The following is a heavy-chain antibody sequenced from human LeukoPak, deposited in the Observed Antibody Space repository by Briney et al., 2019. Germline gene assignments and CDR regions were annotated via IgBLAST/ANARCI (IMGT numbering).Heavy chain of an antibody. CDR3: ARSHYDSSGYYVSY. CDR1: GGSISSYY. Sequence: SETLSLTCTVSGGSISSYYWSWIRQPPGKGLEWIGYIYYSGNTNYNPSLKSRVTISVDTSKNQFSLKLGSVTAADTAVYYCARSHYDSSGYYVSYWGQGTLVTVSS. J-gene: IGHJ4*02. V-gene: IGHV4-59*01. D-gene: IGHD3-22*01. CDR2: IYYSGNT.